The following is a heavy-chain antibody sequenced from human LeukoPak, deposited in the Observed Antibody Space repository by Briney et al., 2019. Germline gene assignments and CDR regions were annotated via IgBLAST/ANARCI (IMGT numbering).Heavy chain of an antibody. J-gene: IGHJ6*02. Sequence: GGSLRLSCAASGFTFSSYSMNWVRQAPGKGLEWVSRSNADGSITGYADSVKGRFTISRDNAKNTLYLQMNSLRAEDTAVYYCARGSSVTGDYTMDVWGQGTTVTVSS. CDR1: GFTFSSYS. D-gene: IGHD3-10*01. CDR2: SNADGSIT. CDR3: ARGSSVTGDYTMDV. V-gene: IGHV3-74*01.